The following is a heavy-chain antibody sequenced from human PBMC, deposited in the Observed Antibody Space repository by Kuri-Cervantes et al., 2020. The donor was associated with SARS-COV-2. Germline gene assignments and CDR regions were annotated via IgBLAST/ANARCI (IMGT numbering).Heavy chain of an antibody. V-gene: IGHV3-53*01. CDR2: IYSCGST. D-gene: IGHD1-26*01. Sequence: GESLKISCAASGFTVSSNYMSWVRQAPGKGLEWVSVIYSCGSTYYADSVKGRFTISRDDSKNTAYLQMNSLKTEDTAVYYCTRVNSGWYGSWGQGTLVTVSS. CDR3: TRVNSGWYGS. J-gene: IGHJ5*01. CDR1: GFTVSSNY.